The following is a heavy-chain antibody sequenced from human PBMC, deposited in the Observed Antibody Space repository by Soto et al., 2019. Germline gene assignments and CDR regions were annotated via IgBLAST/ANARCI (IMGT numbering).Heavy chain of an antibody. J-gene: IGHJ2*01. CDR2: FDPEDGET. V-gene: IGHV1-24*01. CDR1: GYTLTGLS. Sequence: ASVKVSCKVSGYTLTGLSMHWVRQAPGKGLEWMGGFDPEDGETIYAQKFQGRVTMTEDTSTDTAYMELSSLRSEDTAVYYCATAAHYGGNSGWYFDLWGRGTLVTVSS. CDR3: ATAAHYGGNSGWYFDL. D-gene: IGHD4-17*01.